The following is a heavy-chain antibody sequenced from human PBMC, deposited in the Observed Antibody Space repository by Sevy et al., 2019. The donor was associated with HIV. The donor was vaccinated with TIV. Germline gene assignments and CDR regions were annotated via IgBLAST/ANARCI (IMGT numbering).Heavy chain of an antibody. CDR1: GFTFSSYA. J-gene: IGHJ5*02. D-gene: IGHD3-10*01. CDR2: ISYDGSNK. Sequence: GGSLRLSCAASGFTFSSYAMHWVRQAPGKGLEWVAVISYDGSNKYYADSVKGRFTISRDNSKNTLYLQMNSLRAEDTAVYDCARAGSITMVRGSRINWFDPWGQGTLVTVSS. V-gene: IGHV3-30-3*01. CDR3: ARAGSITMVRGSRINWFDP.